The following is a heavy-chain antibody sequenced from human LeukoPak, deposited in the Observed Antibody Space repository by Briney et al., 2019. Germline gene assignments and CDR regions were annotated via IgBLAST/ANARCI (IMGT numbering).Heavy chain of an antibody. D-gene: IGHD6-13*01. CDR3: AREAPDSSSWYLDY. J-gene: IGHJ4*02. V-gene: IGHV1-69*01. Sequence: SVKVSCKASGGTFSSYAISWVRQAPGQGLEWMGGIIPIFGTANYAQKFQGRVTITADESTSTAHMELSSLRSEDTAVYYCAREAPDSSSWYLDYWGQGTLVTVSS. CDR2: IIPIFGTA. CDR1: GGTFSSYA.